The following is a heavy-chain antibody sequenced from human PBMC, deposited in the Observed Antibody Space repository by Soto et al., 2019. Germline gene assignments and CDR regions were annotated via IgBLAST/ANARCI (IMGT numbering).Heavy chain of an antibody. J-gene: IGHJ6*02. Sequence: QVQLVQSGAEEKKPGASVKVSCKASGYTFTNYAIHWVRQAHGQSLEWMGWINAGNGNTKYSQKFQARVTITRDPTARTAYMEPSSLRSEDTAVYYCATSYSAYDYHYYYGMDVWGQGTTVTVSS. CDR1: GYTFTNYA. D-gene: IGHD5-12*01. V-gene: IGHV1-3*05. CDR2: INAGNGNT. CDR3: ATSYSAYDYHYYYGMDV.